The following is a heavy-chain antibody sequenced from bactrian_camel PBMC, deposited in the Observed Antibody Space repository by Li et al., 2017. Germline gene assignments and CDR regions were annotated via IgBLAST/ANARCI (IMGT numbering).Heavy chain of an antibody. D-gene: IGHD4*01. J-gene: IGHJ4*01. CDR1: SYSGNC. V-gene: IGHV3S53*01. CDR3: AAVGRTIATLSPNDYNY. CDR2: LGRGGST. Sequence: HVQLVESGGGSVQAGGSLTLSCTTTSYSGNCMAWFRQAPGKEREGVATLGRGGSTSFADSVKGRFAISKDIAKKTLYLQMNGLKPEDSGMYYCAAVGRTIATLSPNDYNYWGQGTQVTVS.